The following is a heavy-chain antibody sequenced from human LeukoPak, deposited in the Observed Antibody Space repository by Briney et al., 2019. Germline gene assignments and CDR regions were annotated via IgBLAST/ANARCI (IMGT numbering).Heavy chain of an antibody. CDR1: GGTFSSYA. CDR2: IIPIFGTA. D-gene: IGHD6-6*01. CDR3: AHSSSSRADAFDI. Sequence: SVKVSCQASGGTFSSYAISWVRQAPGQGLEWMGGIIPIFGTANYAQKFQGRVTITTDESTSTAYMELSSLRSEDTAVYYCAHSSSSRADAFDIWGQGTMVTVSS. V-gene: IGHV1-69*05. J-gene: IGHJ3*02.